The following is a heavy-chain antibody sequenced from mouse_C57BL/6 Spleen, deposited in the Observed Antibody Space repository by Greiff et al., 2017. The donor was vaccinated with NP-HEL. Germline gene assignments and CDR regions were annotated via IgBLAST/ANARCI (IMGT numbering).Heavy chain of an antibody. CDR2: IHPNSGST. CDR3: ARAGGNLGY. V-gene: IGHV1-64*01. D-gene: IGHD2-14*01. Sequence: QVQLQQSGAELVKPGASVKLSCKASGYTFTSYWMHWVKQRPGQGLEWIGMIHPNSGSTNYNEKFKRKATLTVDKSSSTAYMQLSSLTSEDSAVYYCARAGGNLGYWGQGTTLTVSS. J-gene: IGHJ2*01. CDR1: GYTFTSYW.